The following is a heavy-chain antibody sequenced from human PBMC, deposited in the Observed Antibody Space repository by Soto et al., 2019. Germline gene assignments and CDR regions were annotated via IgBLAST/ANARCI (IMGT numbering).Heavy chain of an antibody. V-gene: IGHV3-21*01. CDR1: GFTFSSYS. J-gene: IGHJ4*02. CDR3: ARDGGLDYGLIYYFDY. CDR2: ISSSSSYI. Sequence: GGSLRLSCAASGFTFSSYSMNWVRQAPGKGLEWVSSISSSSSYIYYADSVKGRFTISRDNAKNSLYLQMNSLRAEDTAVYYCARDGGLDYGLIYYFDYWGQGTLVTVSS. D-gene: IGHD4-17*01.